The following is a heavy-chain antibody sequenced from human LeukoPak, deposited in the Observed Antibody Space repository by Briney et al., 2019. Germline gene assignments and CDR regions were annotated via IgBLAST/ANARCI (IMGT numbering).Heavy chain of an antibody. CDR1: VFTFCNAW. D-gene: IGHD3-22*01. J-gene: IGHJ4*02. CDR3: TTEPWYYDSSGYPVDY. Sequence: PGGSLRLSCAASVFTFCNAWMRWVRQAPGKGLEWVSRIKSKTVGGTPDYAAPVKDRLTISRDDSKNTLYLQMNSLKTEDTAVYCCTTEPWYYDSSGYPVDYWGQGTLVTVSS. CDR2: IKSKTVGGTP. V-gene: IGHV3-15*01.